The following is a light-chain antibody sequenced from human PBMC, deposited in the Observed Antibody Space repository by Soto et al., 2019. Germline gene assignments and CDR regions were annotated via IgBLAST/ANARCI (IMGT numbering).Light chain of an antibody. CDR1: QSVSSN. CDR3: QQYNNWPFT. Sequence: EIVMTQSPATLSVSPGERATLSCRASQSVSSNLAWYQQKPGQAPRLLINAASTRATGIPARFSGSGSGTEFTLTISSLQSEDFAVYYCQQYNNWPFTFGPGTKVDIK. CDR2: AAS. V-gene: IGKV3-15*01. J-gene: IGKJ3*01.